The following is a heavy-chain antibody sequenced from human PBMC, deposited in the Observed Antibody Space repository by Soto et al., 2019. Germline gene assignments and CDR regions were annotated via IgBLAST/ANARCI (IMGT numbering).Heavy chain of an antibody. D-gene: IGHD2-21*01. V-gene: IGHV1-18*01. CDR1: GYTFTSYG. CDR2: ISAYNGNT. J-gene: IGHJ6*02. Sequence: QVQLVQSGAEVKKPGASVKVSCKASGYTFTSYGISWVRQAPGQGLEWMGWISAYNGNTNYAQKLQGRVTMTTDTATSTAYKELRSLRSDDPAVYYCARTRSVIQYGMDVWGQGTTVTVSS. CDR3: ARTRSVIQYGMDV.